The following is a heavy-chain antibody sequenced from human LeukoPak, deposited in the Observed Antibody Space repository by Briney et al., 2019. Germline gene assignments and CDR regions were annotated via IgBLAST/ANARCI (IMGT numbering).Heavy chain of an antibody. Sequence: SETLSLTCTVPGGSISSSSYYWGWIRQPPGKGLEWIGSIYYSGSTYYNSSLKSRVTISVDTSKNQFSLKLSSVTAADTAVYYCARSGWELPQLPFDYWGQGTLVTVSS. CDR3: ARSGWELPQLPFDY. CDR2: IYYSGST. J-gene: IGHJ4*02. V-gene: IGHV4-39*01. CDR1: GGSISSSSYY. D-gene: IGHD1-7*01.